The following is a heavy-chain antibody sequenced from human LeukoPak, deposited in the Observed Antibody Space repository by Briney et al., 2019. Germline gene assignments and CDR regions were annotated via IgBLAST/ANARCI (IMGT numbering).Heavy chain of an antibody. Sequence: SETLSLTCTVSGGSISSCYWSWIRQPPGKGLEWIGYIYYSGSTNYNPSLKSRVTISVDTSKNQFSLKLSSVTAADTAVYYCARARDYGSGSYRYDFDYWGQGTLVTVSS. J-gene: IGHJ4*02. D-gene: IGHD3-10*01. CDR2: IYYSGST. CDR3: ARARDYGSGSYRYDFDY. CDR1: GGSISSCY. V-gene: IGHV4-59*01.